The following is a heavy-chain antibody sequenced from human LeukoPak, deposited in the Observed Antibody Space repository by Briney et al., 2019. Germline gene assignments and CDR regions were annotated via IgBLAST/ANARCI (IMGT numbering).Heavy chain of an antibody. J-gene: IGHJ3*02. CDR2: IYYSGST. CDR3: ARLYDAFDI. V-gene: IGHV4-59*08. Sequence: PSETLSLTCTVSGGSISSYYWSWIRRPPGKGLEWIGYIYYSGSTNYNPSLKSRVTISVDTSKNQFSLKLSSVTAADTAVYYCARLYDAFDIWGQGTMVTVSS. CDR1: GGSISSYY.